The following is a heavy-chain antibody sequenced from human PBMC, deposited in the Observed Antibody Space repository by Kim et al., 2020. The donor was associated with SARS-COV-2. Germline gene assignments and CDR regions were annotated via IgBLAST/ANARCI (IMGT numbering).Heavy chain of an antibody. D-gene: IGHD3-3*01. J-gene: IGHJ3*02. CDR3: AKDKGGFWVRRSWDAFDI. Sequence: GGSLRLSCAASGFTFDDYAMHWVRQAPGKGLEWVSGISWNSGSIGYADSVKGRVTITRDNAKNSLYLQMNRLRAEDTALYYCAKDKGGFWVRRSWDAFDIWGQGTMVTVSS. CDR1: GFTFDDYA. V-gene: IGHV3-9*01. CDR2: ISWNSGSI.